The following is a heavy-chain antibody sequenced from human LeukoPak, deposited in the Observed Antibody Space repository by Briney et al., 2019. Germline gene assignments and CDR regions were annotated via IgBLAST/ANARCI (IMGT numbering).Heavy chain of an antibody. D-gene: IGHD3-16*01. CDR2: ITRDGSST. J-gene: IGHJ6*04. V-gene: IGHV3-74*01. CDR1: GFTFSSSW. Sequence: GGSLRLSCAASGFTFSSSWMHWVRQAPGKGLVWVSRITRDGSSTTYADSVKGRFTTSRDNANNTLYLQMDSLRADDTAVYYCARDPGYESWSPFWGGMDVWGNGTTVIASS. CDR3: ARDPGYESWSPFWGGMDV.